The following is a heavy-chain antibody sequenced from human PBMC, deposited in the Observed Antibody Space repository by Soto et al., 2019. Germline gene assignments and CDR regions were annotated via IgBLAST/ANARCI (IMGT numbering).Heavy chain of an antibody. Sequence: SETLSLTCAVYGGSFSGYYWSWIRQPPGKGLEWIGEINYSGSTYYNPSLKSRVTISVDTSKNQFSLKLSSVTAADTAVYYCARDFVDCSGGSCYGSGRLGGYYYMDVWGKGTTVTVSS. V-gene: IGHV4-34*09. J-gene: IGHJ6*03. CDR2: INYSGST. CDR3: ARDFVDCSGGSCYGSGRLGGYYYMDV. CDR1: GGSFSGYY. D-gene: IGHD2-15*01.